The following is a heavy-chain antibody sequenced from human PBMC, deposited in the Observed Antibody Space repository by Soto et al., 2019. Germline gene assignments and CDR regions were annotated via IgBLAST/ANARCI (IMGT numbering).Heavy chain of an antibody. Sequence: PSETLSLTCAVSGYSISSGYYWGWIRQPPGKGLEWIGSIFHSGSTYYNPSLKSRVTISVDTSKNQFSLKLNSVTAADTAVYYCARDRFYDYYYYGMDVWGQGTTVTVS. V-gene: IGHV4-38-2*02. D-gene: IGHD3-10*01. CDR3: ARDRFYDYYYYGMDV. CDR1: GYSISSGYY. CDR2: IFHSGST. J-gene: IGHJ6*02.